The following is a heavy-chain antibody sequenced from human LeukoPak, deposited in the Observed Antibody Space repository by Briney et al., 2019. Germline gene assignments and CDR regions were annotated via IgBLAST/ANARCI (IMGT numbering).Heavy chain of an antibody. CDR2: IRYDGSNK. V-gene: IGHV3-30*02. CDR1: GFTFSSYG. CDR3: AREYIAAAGNNWFDP. Sequence: GGSLRLSCAASGFTFSSYGMHWVRQAPGKGLEWVAFIRYDGSNKYYADSVKGRFTISRDNSKNTLYLQMNSLRAEDTAVYYCAREYIAAAGNNWFDPWGQGTLVTVSS. J-gene: IGHJ5*02. D-gene: IGHD6-13*01.